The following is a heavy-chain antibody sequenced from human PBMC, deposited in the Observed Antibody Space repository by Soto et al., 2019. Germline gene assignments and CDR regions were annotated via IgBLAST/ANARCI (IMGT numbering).Heavy chain of an antibody. Sequence: QVQLVQSGAEVKKPGASVKVPCKASGYTFTSYDINWVRQATGQGLEWMGWMNPNSGNTGYAQKFQGRVTMTRNTSISTAYMELSSLRSEDTAVYYCAGVGLTIFGVATIDPWGQGTLVTVSS. D-gene: IGHD3-3*01. J-gene: IGHJ5*02. V-gene: IGHV1-8*01. CDR2: MNPNSGNT. CDR1: GYTFTSYD. CDR3: AGVGLTIFGVATIDP.